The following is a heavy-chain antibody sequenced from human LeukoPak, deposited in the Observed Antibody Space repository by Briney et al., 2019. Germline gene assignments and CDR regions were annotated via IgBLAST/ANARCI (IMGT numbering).Heavy chain of an antibody. J-gene: IGHJ4*02. CDR1: GGSISSSSYY. Sequence: SETLSLTCTVSGGSISSSSYYWGWIRQPPGKGLEWIGSIYYSGSTYYNPSLKSRVTISVDTSKNQFSLKLSSVTAADTAVYYCARARGYTGYELDYWGRGTLVTVPS. CDR2: IYYSGST. V-gene: IGHV4-39*01. D-gene: IGHD5-12*01. CDR3: ARARGYTGYELDY.